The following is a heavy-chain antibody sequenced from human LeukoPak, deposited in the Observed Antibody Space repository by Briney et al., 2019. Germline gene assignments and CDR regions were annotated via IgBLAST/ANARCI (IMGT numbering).Heavy chain of an antibody. CDR3: ARHTGSYYTYYYYYMDV. CDR1: GGSFSGYY. J-gene: IGHJ6*03. CDR2: INHSGST. D-gene: IGHD3-10*01. V-gene: IGHV4-34*01. Sequence: SETLSLTCAVYGGSFSGYYWSWIRQPPGKGLEWIGEINHSGSTNYNPSLKSRVTISVDTSKNQFSLKLSSVTAADTAVYYCARHTGSYYTYYYYYMDVWGKGTTVTISS.